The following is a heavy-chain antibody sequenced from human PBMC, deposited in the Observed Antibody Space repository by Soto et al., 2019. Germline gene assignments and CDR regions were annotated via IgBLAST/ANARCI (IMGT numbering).Heavy chain of an antibody. J-gene: IGHJ6*02. Sequence: GASVKVSCKASGGTFSSYAISWVRQAPGQGLEWMGGIIPIFGTANYAQRFQGRVTITADKSTSTAYMELSSLRSEDTAVYYCASQYSSSWYEGVSDSYYYGMDVWGQGTTVTVSS. CDR1: GGTFSSYA. CDR2: IIPIFGTA. CDR3: ASQYSSSWYEGVSDSYYYGMDV. D-gene: IGHD6-13*01. V-gene: IGHV1-69*06.